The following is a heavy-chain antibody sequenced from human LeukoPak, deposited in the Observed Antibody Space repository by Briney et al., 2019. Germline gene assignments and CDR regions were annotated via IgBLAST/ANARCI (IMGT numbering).Heavy chain of an antibody. CDR2: ISGSGDSP. Sequence: GGSLRLSCAASGLTFNSYAMSWLRQAPGKGLEWVSSISGSGDSPYYADSVKGRFTISRDNSKNTLYLQMNSPRAEDTAVYYCAKVASPPAMDYFDYWGQGTLVTVSS. CDR1: GLTFNSYA. V-gene: IGHV3-23*01. J-gene: IGHJ4*02. D-gene: IGHD5-24*01. CDR3: AKVASPPAMDYFDY.